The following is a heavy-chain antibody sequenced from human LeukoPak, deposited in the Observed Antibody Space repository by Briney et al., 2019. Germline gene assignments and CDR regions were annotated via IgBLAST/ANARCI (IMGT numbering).Heavy chain of an antibody. CDR2: ISSSSSYI. V-gene: IGHV3-21*01. CDR1: GFTFSSYT. Sequence: AGGSLRLSCAASGFTFSSYTMNWVRQAPGKGLEWVSSISSSSSYIDHADSVKGRFTISRDNSKNTLYLQMNSLRAEDTAVYYCAREGSSGWYEFWFDPWGQGTLVTVSS. CDR3: AREGSSGWYEFWFDP. J-gene: IGHJ5*02. D-gene: IGHD6-19*01.